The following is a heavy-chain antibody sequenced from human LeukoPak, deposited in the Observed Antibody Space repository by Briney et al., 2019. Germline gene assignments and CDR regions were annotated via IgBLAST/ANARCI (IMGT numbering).Heavy chain of an antibody. CDR2: IYSGGST. D-gene: IGHD3-10*01. Sequence: GGSLRLSCAASGFTFSSNYMSWVRQAPGKGLEWVSVIYSGGSTYYADSVKGRFTISRDNSKNTLYLQMNSLRAEDTAVYYCARVGRFEDAFDIWGQGTMVTVSS. CDR1: GFTFSSNY. V-gene: IGHV3-66*01. J-gene: IGHJ3*02. CDR3: ARVGRFEDAFDI.